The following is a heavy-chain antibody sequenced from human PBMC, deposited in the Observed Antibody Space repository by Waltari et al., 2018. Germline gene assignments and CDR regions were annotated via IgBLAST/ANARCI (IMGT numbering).Heavy chain of an antibody. CDR1: GGTGSSYA. CDR2: IIPIFGTA. V-gene: IGHV1-69*14. Sequence: QVQLVQSGAEVKKPGSSVKVSCKASGGTGSSYAISWVRQARGQGLEWMGGIIPIFGTANYAQKFQGRVTITADKSTSTAYMELSSLRSEDTAVYYCARSPLPLGWNYGGWFDPWGQGTLVTVSS. CDR3: ARSPLPLGWNYGGWFDP. J-gene: IGHJ5*02. D-gene: IGHD1-7*01.